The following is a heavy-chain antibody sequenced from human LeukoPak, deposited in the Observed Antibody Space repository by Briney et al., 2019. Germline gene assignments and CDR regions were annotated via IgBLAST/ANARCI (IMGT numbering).Heavy chain of an antibody. CDR3: AKVSGGVWLYDISHFDY. Sequence: GGSLRLSCAASGFTFSSYAMSWVRQAPGKGLEWVSAISGSGGSTYYADSVKGRFTISRDNSKNMLYLQMNSLRAEDTAVYYCAKVSGGVWLYDISHFDYWGQGTLVTVSS. CDR2: ISGSGGST. D-gene: IGHD3-9*01. CDR1: GFTFSSYA. J-gene: IGHJ4*02. V-gene: IGHV3-23*01.